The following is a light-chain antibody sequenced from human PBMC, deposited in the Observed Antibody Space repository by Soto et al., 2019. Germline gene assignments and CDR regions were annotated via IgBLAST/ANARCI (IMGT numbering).Light chain of an antibody. CDR2: EGS. Sequence: QSALTQPASVSGSPGQSITISCTGTSSDVGNYNLVSWYQHHPGKASKVMIYEGSKRPSGVSHRFSGFKSGNTASLTISGLQAEDEADYHCCSYAGSNTYVFGTGTKVTVL. CDR3: CSYAGSNTYV. CDR1: SSDVGNYNL. V-gene: IGLV2-23*01. J-gene: IGLJ1*01.